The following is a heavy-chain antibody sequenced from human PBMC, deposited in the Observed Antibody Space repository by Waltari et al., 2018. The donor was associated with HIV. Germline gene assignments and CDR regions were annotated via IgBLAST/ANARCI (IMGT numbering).Heavy chain of an antibody. CDR2: IYYSGST. CDR1: NGSISSYY. CDR3: ARTFRGKGFDY. Sequence: LSCTVSNGSISSYYWSWIRQPPGKGLEWIGYIYYSGSTSYNPSLKSRVTISVDTSKNQFSLNLSSVTAADTAVYYCARTFRGKGFDYWGQGTLVSVSS. D-gene: IGHD3-16*01. V-gene: IGHV4-59*01. J-gene: IGHJ4*02.